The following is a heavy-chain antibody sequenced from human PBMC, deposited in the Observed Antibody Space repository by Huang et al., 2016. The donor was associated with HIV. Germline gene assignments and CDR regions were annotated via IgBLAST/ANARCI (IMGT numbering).Heavy chain of an antibody. CDR1: GGTVSSFS. CDR2: IIPVHDTT. V-gene: IGHV1-69*13. J-gene: IGHJ4*02. CDR3: ARGVGNSNRGFDI. D-gene: IGHD5-18*01. Sequence: QVQLVQSGVEMKKSGSSVKVSCKASGGTVSSFSFTWVRQAPGHGLEWMGGIIPVHDTTDLAQKVRGRVTLTADESTNTAFMELSGLTSQDTAVYYCARGVGNSNRGFDIWGQGTLVTVS.